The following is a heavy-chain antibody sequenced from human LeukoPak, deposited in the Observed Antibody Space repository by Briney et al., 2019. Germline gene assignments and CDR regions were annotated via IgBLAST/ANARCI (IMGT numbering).Heavy chain of an antibody. J-gene: IGHJ5*02. Sequence: PGGSLRLSCAASGFTFSSYGMHWVRQAPSKGLEWVAFIRYDGTNKYYADSVKGRFTISRDNSKNTLYLQMNSLRAEDTAVYYCARDHYSYGNPSWFDPWGQGTLVTVSS. CDR1: GFTFSSYG. CDR3: ARDHYSYGNPSWFDP. CDR2: IRYDGTNK. V-gene: IGHV3-30*02. D-gene: IGHD5-18*01.